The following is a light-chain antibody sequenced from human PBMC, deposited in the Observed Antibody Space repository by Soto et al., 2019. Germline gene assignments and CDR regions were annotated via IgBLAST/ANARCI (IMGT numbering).Light chain of an antibody. CDR1: QSVSSSY. J-gene: IGKJ4*01. CDR3: QQYGSSTPVT. CDR2: AAS. V-gene: IGKV3-20*01. Sequence: EIVLTQSPGTLSLSPGERATLSCRASQSVSSSYLGCYQQKRGQAPRLLIYAASSRASGIPDRFSGSGSGTDFTLTISSLEPADFAVYYCQQYGSSTPVTFGGGTKVEIK.